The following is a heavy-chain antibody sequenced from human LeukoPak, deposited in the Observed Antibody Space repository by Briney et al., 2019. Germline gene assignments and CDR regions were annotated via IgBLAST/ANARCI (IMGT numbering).Heavy chain of an antibody. CDR2: INPNSGGT. Sequence: GASVTVSCKASGYTFTGYYMHWVRQAPGQGLEWMGWINPNSGGTNYAQKFQGRVTMTRDTSISTAYIELSRLRSDDTAVYYCARVRTAGYYDILTGYRVFDYWGQGTLVTVSS. J-gene: IGHJ4*02. V-gene: IGHV1-2*02. CDR3: ARVRTAGYYDILTGYRVFDY. CDR1: GYTFTGYY. D-gene: IGHD3-9*01.